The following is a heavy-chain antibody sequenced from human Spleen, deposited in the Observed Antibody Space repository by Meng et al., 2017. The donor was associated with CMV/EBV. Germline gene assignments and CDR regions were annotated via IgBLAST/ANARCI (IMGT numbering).Heavy chain of an antibody. CDR1: GFTFSIYS. V-gene: IGHV3-48*04. D-gene: IGHD5-18*01. J-gene: IGHJ6*02. CDR3: ARELDTAMVTPDRYYYYYGMDV. CDR2: ISSGSSTI. Sequence: GESLKISCAASGFTFSIYSMNWVRQAPGKGLEWVSYISSGSSTIYYADSVKGRFTISRDNAKNSLFLLMNSLRAEDTALYYCARELDTAMVTPDRYYYYYGMDVWGQGTTVTVSS.